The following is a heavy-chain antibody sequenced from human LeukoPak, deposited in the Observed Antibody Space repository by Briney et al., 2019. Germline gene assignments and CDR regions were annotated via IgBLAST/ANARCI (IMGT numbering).Heavy chain of an antibody. V-gene: IGHV3-23*01. CDR1: GFTFSGYA. Sequence: GGSLRLSCAASGFTFSGYAMSWVRQAPGKGLEWVSVISGSGISTYNADSVKGRFTISRDNSKNTLYLQMHSLRAEDTAVYYCAKDLELERGMADYFDYWGQGTLVTVSS. CDR3: AKDLELERGMADYFDY. D-gene: IGHD1-1*01. CDR2: ISGSGIST. J-gene: IGHJ4*02.